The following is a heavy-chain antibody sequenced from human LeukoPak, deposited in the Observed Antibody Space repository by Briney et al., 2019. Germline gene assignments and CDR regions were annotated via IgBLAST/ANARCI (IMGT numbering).Heavy chain of an antibody. Sequence: SETLSLTCAVYGGSFSGYYWSWIRQPPGKGLEWIGEINHSGSTNYNPSLKSRVTTSVDTSKNQFSLKLSSVTAADTAVYYCARGPGIFGARFDPWGQGTLVTVSS. CDR2: INHSGST. D-gene: IGHD3-3*01. CDR1: GGSFSGYY. CDR3: ARGPGIFGARFDP. V-gene: IGHV4-34*01. J-gene: IGHJ5*02.